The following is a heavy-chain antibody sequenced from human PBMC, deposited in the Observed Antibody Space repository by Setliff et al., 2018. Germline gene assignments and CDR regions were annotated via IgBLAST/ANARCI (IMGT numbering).Heavy chain of an antibody. Sequence: SVKVSCKASGDTFGSYTISWLRQAPGQGLEWMGGIIPILGVPNYAQKFRGRVATTTDESTGTAYMELSSLRSEDTAIYYCARGDFYYYFYMDVWGKGTTVTVSS. CDR2: IIPILGVP. J-gene: IGHJ6*03. CDR3: ARGDFYYYFYMDV. V-gene: IGHV1-69*16. CDR1: GDTFGSYT.